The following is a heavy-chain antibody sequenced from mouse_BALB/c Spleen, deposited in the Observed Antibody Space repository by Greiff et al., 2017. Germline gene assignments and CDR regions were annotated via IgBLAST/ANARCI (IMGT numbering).Heavy chain of an antibody. V-gene: IGHV5-6-4*01. CDR1: GFTFSSYT. Sequence: EVQLVESGGGLVKPGGSLKLSCAASGFTFSSYTMSWVRQTPEKRLEWVATISSGGSYTYYPDSVKGRFTISRDNAKNTLYLQMSSLKSEDTAMYYCTREGGFAYWGQGTLVTVSA. J-gene: IGHJ3*01. CDR3: TREGGFAY. CDR2: ISSGGSYT.